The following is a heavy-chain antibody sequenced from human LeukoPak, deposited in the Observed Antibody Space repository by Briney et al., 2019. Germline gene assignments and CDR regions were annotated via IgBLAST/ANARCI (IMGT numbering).Heavy chain of an antibody. CDR2: ISSSSTYR. J-gene: IGHJ4*02. V-gene: IGHV3-21*01. D-gene: IGHD2/OR15-2a*01. CDR1: GFTFSSNS. CDR3: ARGSMAYDY. Sequence: GGSLRLSCAASGFTFSSNSMNWVRQAPGKGLEWVPSISSSSTYRYYADSLKGRFTISRDNAKNSLDLQMNTLRGEDTAEYYCARGSMAYDYWGQGTLVTVSS.